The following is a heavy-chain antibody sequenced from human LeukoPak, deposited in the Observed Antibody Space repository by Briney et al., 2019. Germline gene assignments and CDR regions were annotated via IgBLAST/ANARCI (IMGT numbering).Heavy chain of an antibody. CDR1: GGSISSSSYY. J-gene: IGHJ5*02. CDR3: ARDPVATNWFDP. V-gene: IGHV4-39*07. CDR2: IYHSGST. D-gene: IGHD2-15*01. Sequence: PSETLSLTCTVSGGSISSSSYYWGWIRQPPGKGLEWIGSIYHSGSTYYNPSLKSRVTISVDTSKNQFSLKLSSVTAADTAVYYCARDPVATNWFDPWGQGTLVTVSS.